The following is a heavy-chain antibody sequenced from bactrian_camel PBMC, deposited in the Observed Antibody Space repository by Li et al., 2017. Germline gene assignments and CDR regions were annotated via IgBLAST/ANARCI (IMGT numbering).Heavy chain of an antibody. CDR1: TTTRNRLC. CDR2: FAPDGVA. J-gene: IGHJ4*01. Sequence: VQLVESGGGSVQAGGSLRLSCAVSTTTRNRLCMGWFRQAPGKEREGIAVFAPDGVATYGDPVMGRITLSKDNANNILYLQMSSLKPEDTAMYYCAADSPTCNYYSDYYKVGQGTQVTVS. D-gene: IGHD4*01. V-gene: IGHV3S53*01.